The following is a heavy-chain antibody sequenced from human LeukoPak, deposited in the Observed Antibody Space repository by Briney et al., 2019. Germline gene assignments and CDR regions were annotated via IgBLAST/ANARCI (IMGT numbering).Heavy chain of an antibody. CDR1: GGSISSYY. CDR2: IYYSGST. V-gene: IGHV4-59*13. CDR3: ARGSTRYYGSGSYAFGY. J-gene: IGHJ4*02. D-gene: IGHD3-10*01. Sequence: SETLSLTCTVSGGSISSYYWSWIRQPPGKGLEGIGYIYYSGSTNYNPSLKSRVTISVDTSKNQFSLKLSSVTAADTAVYYCARGSTRYYGSGSYAFGYWGQGTLVTVSS.